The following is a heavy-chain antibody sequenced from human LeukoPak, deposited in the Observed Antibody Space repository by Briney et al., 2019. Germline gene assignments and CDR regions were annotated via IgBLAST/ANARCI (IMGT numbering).Heavy chain of an antibody. CDR3: ARGSRTIELGDNY. Sequence: GGSLRLSCAASGFTFSDSYMSWIRQAPGKGLEWVSYISSSSSDTNYADSVKGRFTISRDNAKNSLYLQMNSLRAEDTAVYYCARGSRTIELGDNYWGQGTLVTVSS. D-gene: IGHD5-24*01. CDR2: ISSSSSDT. J-gene: IGHJ4*02. CDR1: GFTFSDSY. V-gene: IGHV3-11*06.